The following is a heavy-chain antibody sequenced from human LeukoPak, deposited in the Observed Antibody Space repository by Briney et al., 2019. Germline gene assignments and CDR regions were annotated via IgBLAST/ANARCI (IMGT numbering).Heavy chain of an antibody. V-gene: IGHV4-34*01. Sequence: PSETLSLTCAVYGGSFSGYYWSWIRQPPGKGLEWIGEINHSGSTNYNPSLKSRVTISEDTSKNQFSLKLSSVTAADTAVYYCARGFIVVVPAAYYFDYWGQGTLVTVSS. D-gene: IGHD2-2*01. CDR2: INHSGST. CDR3: ARGFIVVVPAAYYFDY. CDR1: GGSFSGYY. J-gene: IGHJ4*02.